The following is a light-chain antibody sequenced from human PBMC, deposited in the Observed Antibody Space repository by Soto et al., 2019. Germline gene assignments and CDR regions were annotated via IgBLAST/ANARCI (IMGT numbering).Light chain of an antibody. CDR2: GAS. CDR3: QQYGSSPGT. CDR1: QSVSSK. Sequence: EVVLTQSPDTLSLPPGERATLSCRASQSVSSKLVWYQQKPGQAPRPLMFGASIRDTGIPDRFSGSGSGTDFTLTISRLEPEDFAVYYCQQYGSSPGTFGQGTKVDIK. V-gene: IGKV3-20*01. J-gene: IGKJ1*01.